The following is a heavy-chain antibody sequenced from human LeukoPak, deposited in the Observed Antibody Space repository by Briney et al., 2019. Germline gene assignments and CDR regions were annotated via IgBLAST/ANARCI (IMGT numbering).Heavy chain of an antibody. CDR2: ISGSGGTT. J-gene: IGHJ4*02. D-gene: IGHD3-22*01. CDR1: GFTFSSYA. CDR3: AEQVSDYDSSTYYYY. Sequence: GGSLRLSCAASGFTFSSYAMSWVRHAPGKGLESVSDISGSGGTTYYADSVKGRFIISRDNSKNTLYLQMNSLRAEDTAVYYCAEQVSDYDSSTYYYYWGQGALVTVSS. V-gene: IGHV3-23*01.